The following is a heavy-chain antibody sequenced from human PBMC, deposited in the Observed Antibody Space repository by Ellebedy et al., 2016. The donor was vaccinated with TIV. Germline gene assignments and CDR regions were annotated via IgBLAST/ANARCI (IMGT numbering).Heavy chain of an antibody. J-gene: IGHJ5*02. V-gene: IGHV4-59*10. D-gene: IGHD3-10*01. CDR3: ARNMRGWSMVRPGSDRFDP. CDR1: GGTFSGYY. Sequence: SETLSLTXAVYGGTFSGYYWSWIRQSPEKGLEWIGRIYSRGSTNYNPSLKSRLTLSLDTSKNQFSLKLSSVTAADTAVYYCARNMRGWSMVRPGSDRFDPWGQGTLVTVSS. CDR2: IYSRGST.